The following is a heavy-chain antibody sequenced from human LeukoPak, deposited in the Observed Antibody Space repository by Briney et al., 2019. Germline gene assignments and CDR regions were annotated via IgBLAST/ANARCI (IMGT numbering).Heavy chain of an antibody. Sequence: GGSLRLSCAASGFTLGSNYMSWVRQAPGKGLEWVSVIYSGGSTYYADSVKGRFTISRDNSKNTLYLQMNSLRAEDTAVYYCARDVALDYWGQGTLVTVSS. D-gene: IGHD5-12*01. V-gene: IGHV3-66*01. J-gene: IGHJ4*02. CDR1: GFTLGSNY. CDR3: ARDVALDY. CDR2: IYSGGST.